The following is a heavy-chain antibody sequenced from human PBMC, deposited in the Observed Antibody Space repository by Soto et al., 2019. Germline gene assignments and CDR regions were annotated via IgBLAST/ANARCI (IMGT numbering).Heavy chain of an antibody. CDR2: ISAYNGNT. J-gene: IGHJ4*02. CDR3: ARPASWSSTSSYDY. D-gene: IGHD2-2*01. V-gene: IGHV1-18*01. CDR1: GYTFTRYG. Sequence: ASVKVSCKASGYTFTRYGISWVRQAPGQGLAWMGWISAYNGNTNYAQKLQGRVTMTTDTSTSTAYMELRSLRSDDTAVYYCARPASWSSTSSYDYWGQGTLVTVSS.